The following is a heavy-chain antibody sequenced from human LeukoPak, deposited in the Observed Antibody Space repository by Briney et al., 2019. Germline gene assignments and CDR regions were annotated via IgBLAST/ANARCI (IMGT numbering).Heavy chain of an antibody. J-gene: IGHJ4*02. CDR3: ASTKFYYDSSGYYFDY. Sequence: PSETLSLTCTVSGGSISNSTYYWGWIRQPPGKGLEWIGSIYYSGSTYYNPSLRSRITILIDTSKNQFSLKVSSVTAADTAVYYCASTKFYYDSSGYYFDYWGQGTLVTVSS. D-gene: IGHD3-22*01. CDR2: IYYSGST. V-gene: IGHV4-39*07. CDR1: GGSISNSTYY.